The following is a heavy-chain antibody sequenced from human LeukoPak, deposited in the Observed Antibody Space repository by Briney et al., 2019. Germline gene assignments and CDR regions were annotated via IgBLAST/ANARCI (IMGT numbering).Heavy chain of an antibody. CDR2: ISSSSSTI. V-gene: IGHV3-48*01. Sequence: GGSLRLSCAASGFTFRSYSMNWVRQAPGKGLEWVSYISSSSSTIYHADSVKGRFTISRDNAKNSLYLQMNSLRAEDTAVYYCARASWSDYWGQGTLVTVSS. CDR1: GFTFRSYS. D-gene: IGHD1-26*01. J-gene: IGHJ4*02. CDR3: ARASWSDY.